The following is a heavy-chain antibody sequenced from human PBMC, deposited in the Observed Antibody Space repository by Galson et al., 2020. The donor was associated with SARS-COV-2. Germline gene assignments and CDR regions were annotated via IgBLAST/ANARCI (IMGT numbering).Heavy chain of an antibody. CDR2: IKSDGTST. Sequence: GGSLRLSCAASGFTFSSYWMHWVRQAPGKGLVWVSRIKSDGTSTNYADSVKGRFTISRDNAKNTLYLQMNSLRAEDAAVYYCVRGRWDLLGGDCWGQGTLVTVSS. J-gene: IGHJ4*02. D-gene: IGHD1-26*01. V-gene: IGHV3-74*01. CDR1: GFTFSSYW. CDR3: VRGRWDLLGGDC.